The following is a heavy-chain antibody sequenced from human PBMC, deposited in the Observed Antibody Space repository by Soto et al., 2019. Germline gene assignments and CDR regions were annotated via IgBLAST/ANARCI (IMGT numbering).Heavy chain of an antibody. Sequence: QVQLVQSGAEVKKPGSSVKVSCKASGGTFSSYTISWVRQAPGQGLEWMGRIIPILGIANYAQKFQGRVTITADKSTSTAYMELSSLRSEDTAVYYCARDLVVATGGDHWGQGTLVTVSS. J-gene: IGHJ4*02. D-gene: IGHD5-12*01. CDR1: GGTFSSYT. CDR3: ARDLVVATGGDH. CDR2: IIPILGIA. V-gene: IGHV1-69*08.